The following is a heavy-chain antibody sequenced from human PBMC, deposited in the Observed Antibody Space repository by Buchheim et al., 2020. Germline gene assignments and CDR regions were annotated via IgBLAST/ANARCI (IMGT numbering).Heavy chain of an antibody. CDR3: APATHEQYGMDV. CDR1: GYTFTSYY. Sequence: QVQLVQSGAEVKKPGASVKVSCKASGYTFTSYYMHWVRQAPGQGLEWMGIINPSGGSTSYAQKFQGRVTMTRDTSTSTGNMEPSSLRSEDTAVYYCAPATHEQYGMDVWGQGTT. D-gene: IGHD1/OR15-1a*01. CDR2: INPSGGST. J-gene: IGHJ6*02. V-gene: IGHV1-46*03.